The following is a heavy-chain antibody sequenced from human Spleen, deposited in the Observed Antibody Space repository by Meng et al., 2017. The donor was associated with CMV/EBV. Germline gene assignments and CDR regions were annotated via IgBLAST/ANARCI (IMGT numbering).Heavy chain of an antibody. J-gene: IGHJ4*02. D-gene: IGHD3-10*01. CDR2: INHRGST. V-gene: IGHV4-34*01. CDR1: GFTFSSYA. Sequence: ESLKISCAASGFTFSSYAMSWVRQTPGKGLEWIGEINHRGSTNYNPSLKSRLTISLDASKNQFSLKLASVTAADTAVYYCAREPLTVRGVIRDWGQGTLVTVSS. CDR3: AREPLTVRGVIRD.